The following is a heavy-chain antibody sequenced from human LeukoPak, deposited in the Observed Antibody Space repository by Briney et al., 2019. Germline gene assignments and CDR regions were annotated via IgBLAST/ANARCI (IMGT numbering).Heavy chain of an antibody. V-gene: IGHV3-53*04. J-gene: IGHJ1*01. D-gene: IGHD3-22*01. CDR2: IYGGGST. CDR3: ARAYDSSGYWPEYFHH. CDR1: GFAVSNNY. Sequence: TGGSLRLSCAASGFAVSNNYMSWVRQAPGKGLEWVSIIYGGGSTYYADSVNGRFTISRHNSKNMLFLQMNSLRTEDTAVYYCARAYDSSGYWPEYFHHWGQGTLVTVSS.